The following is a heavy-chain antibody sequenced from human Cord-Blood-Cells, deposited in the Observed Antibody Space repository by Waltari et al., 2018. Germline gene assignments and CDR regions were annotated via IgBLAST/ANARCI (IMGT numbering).Heavy chain of an antibody. CDR3: ASTLYDSSGYYYDY. D-gene: IGHD3-22*01. CDR2: INHSGST. J-gene: IGHJ4*02. Sequence: QVQLQPWGAGLLKPSETLSLTCAVYGGSFRGYYWCWIRQPPGKGLEWFGEINHSGSTNYNPSLKSRVTISVDTSKNQFSLKLSSVTAADTAVYYWASTLYDSSGYYYDYWGQGTLVTVSS. V-gene: IGHV4-34*01. CDR1: GGSFRGYY.